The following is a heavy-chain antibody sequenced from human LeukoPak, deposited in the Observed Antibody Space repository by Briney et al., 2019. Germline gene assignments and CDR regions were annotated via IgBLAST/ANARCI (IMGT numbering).Heavy chain of an antibody. CDR1: GGSLSGYY. CDR3: ARGLTGHYDTIDYYYSY. V-gene: IGHV4-34*01. CDR2: INHSGNT. Sequence: TSETLSLTCAVYGGSLSGYYWSWIRQPPGKGLEWIGEINHSGNTNYNPSLKSRVTISVDTSRNQFSLKLTSVTAADAAVYYCARGLTGHYDTIDYYYSYWGQGTLVTVSS. J-gene: IGHJ4*02. D-gene: IGHD3-22*01.